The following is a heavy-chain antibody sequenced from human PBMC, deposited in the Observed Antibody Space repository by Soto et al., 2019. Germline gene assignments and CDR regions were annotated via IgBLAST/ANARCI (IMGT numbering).Heavy chain of an antibody. Sequence: QVQLQESGPGLVKPSQTLSLTCTVSGGSISSGDYYWSWIRQPPGKGLEWIGYIYYSGSTYYNPALKSRVTISADTSTNQVSLKLSSVTAADTAVYYCARDRAYGDFPFDYWGQGTLVTVSS. CDR1: GGSISSGDYY. CDR3: ARDRAYGDFPFDY. D-gene: IGHD4-17*01. CDR2: IYYSGST. V-gene: IGHV4-30-4*01. J-gene: IGHJ4*02.